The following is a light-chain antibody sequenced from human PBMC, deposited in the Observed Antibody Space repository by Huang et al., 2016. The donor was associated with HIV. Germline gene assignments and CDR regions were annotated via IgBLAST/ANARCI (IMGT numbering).Light chain of an antibody. Sequence: EIVMTQSPATLSVSPGERATLSCRASQSVSTNLAWYQHKPGQAPRLLIYGSSTRATGSPARFSGSGAGTEFTLIVSSLQSEDFAVYYCQQYNNWPGYTFGQGTKLEIK. V-gene: IGKV3-15*01. J-gene: IGKJ2*01. CDR2: GSS. CDR3: QQYNNWPGYT. CDR1: QSVSTN.